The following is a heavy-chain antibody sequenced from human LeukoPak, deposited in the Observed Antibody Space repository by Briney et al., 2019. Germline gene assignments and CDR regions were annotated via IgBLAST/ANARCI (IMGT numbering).Heavy chain of an antibody. J-gene: IGHJ4*02. V-gene: IGHV3-7*01. CDR1: GFTFSSFW. Sequence: GSLGLSCAASGFTFSSFWMSWVRQAPGKGLEWVANIKQDGSEKYYVDSVKGRFTISRDSAKSSLYLQMNSLRAEDTAVYYCASQGFDYWGQGTLVTVSS. CDR2: IKQDGSEK. CDR3: ASQGFDY.